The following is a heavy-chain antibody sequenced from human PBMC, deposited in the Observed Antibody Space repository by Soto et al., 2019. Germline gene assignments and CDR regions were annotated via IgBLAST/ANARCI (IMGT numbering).Heavy chain of an antibody. CDR3: ARQGYDILTGYPTYYFDY. D-gene: IGHD3-9*01. V-gene: IGHV4-39*01. J-gene: IGHJ4*02. CDR1: GFSISSSSYY. CDR2: IYYSGST. Sequence: PSETLSLTCTVSGFSISSSSYYWVWIRQPPGKGLEWIGSIYYSGSTYYNPSLRSRVTISVDTPKNQFSLKLSSVTAADTAVYYCARQGYDILTGYPTYYFDYWGQGTLVTVSS.